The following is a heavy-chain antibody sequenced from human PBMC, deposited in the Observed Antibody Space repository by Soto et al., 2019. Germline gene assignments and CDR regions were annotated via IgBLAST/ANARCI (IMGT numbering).Heavy chain of an antibody. V-gene: IGHV3-73*01. Sequence: PGGSLRLSCAASGFTFSGSAMHWVRQASGKGLEWVGRIRSKANSYATAYAASVKGRFTISRDDSKNTAYLQMNSLKTEDTAVYYCTRPMEEQIPYYYYGMDVWGQGTTVTVSS. D-gene: IGHD1-1*01. CDR2: IRSKANSYAT. CDR1: GFTFSGSA. CDR3: TRPMEEQIPYYYYGMDV. J-gene: IGHJ6*02.